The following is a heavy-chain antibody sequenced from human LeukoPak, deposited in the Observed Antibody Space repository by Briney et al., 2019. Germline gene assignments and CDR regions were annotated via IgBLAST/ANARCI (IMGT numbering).Heavy chain of an antibody. J-gene: IGHJ4*02. CDR1: GFIFSSTW. CDR2: INTDGSST. D-gene: IGHD5/OR15-5a*01. Sequence: GGSLRLSCAASGFIFSSTWTHWVRQAPGKGLLWVARINTDGSSTIYADSVKGRFTISRDNVKNTLYLQMDSLRAEDTAVYYCATSPSTESHWGQGTLVTVSS. V-gene: IGHV3-74*01. CDR3: ATSPSTESH.